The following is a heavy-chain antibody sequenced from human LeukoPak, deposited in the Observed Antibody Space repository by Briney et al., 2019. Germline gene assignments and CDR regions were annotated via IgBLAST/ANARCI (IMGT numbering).Heavy chain of an antibody. CDR2: INPNSGGT. CDR1: GHTLTVHY. D-gene: IGHD2-2*01. J-gene: IGHJ4*02. Sequence: ASVKVSCKASGHTLTVHYIHWVRQAPGQGLEWMGWINPNSGGTNYAQKFQGRVTMTRDTSISTAYMELSRLRSDDTAVYYCARVDVGKDIVVVPAATLGYWGRGTLVTVSS. CDR3: ARVDVGKDIVVVPAATLGY. V-gene: IGHV1-2*02.